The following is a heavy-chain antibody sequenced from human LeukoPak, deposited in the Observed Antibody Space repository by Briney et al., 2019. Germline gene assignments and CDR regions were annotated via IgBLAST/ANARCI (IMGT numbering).Heavy chain of an antibody. Sequence: GGSLRLSCAASGFTFSSYWMSWVRQAPGKGLEWVANIKQDGSEKYYVDSVKGRFTISRDNAKNSLYLQMNSLRAEDTAVYYCARMYYYDSSGYYPFPGYFDYWGQGTLVTVSS. CDR1: GFTFSSYW. J-gene: IGHJ4*02. CDR2: IKQDGSEK. D-gene: IGHD3-22*01. CDR3: ARMYYYDSSGYYPFPGYFDY. V-gene: IGHV3-7*01.